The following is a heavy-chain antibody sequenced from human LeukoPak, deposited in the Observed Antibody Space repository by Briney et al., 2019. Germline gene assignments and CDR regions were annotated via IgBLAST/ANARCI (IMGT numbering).Heavy chain of an antibody. CDR3: ARGYCSSTSCYKGRGNYYMDV. D-gene: IGHD2-2*02. Sequence: SETLSLTCAVYGGSFSGYYWSWIRQPPGKGLEWIGEINHSGSTNYNPSLKSRVTISVDTSKNQSSLKLSSVTAADTAVYYCARGYCSSTSCYKGRGNYYMDVWGKGTTVTVSS. CDR2: INHSGST. CDR1: GGSFSGYY. J-gene: IGHJ6*03. V-gene: IGHV4-34*01.